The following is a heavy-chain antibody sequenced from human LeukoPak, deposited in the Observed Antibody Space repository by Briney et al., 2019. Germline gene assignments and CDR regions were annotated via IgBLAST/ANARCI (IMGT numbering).Heavy chain of an antibody. V-gene: IGHV4-59*12. Sequence: SETLSLTCTVSGGSISSYYWNWIRQPPGKGLEWIGYIYYSGSTNYNPSLKSRVTISVDTSKNQFSLKLSSVTAADTAMYYCARRMGRRFGERYYYYHYMDVWGKGTTVTISS. CDR1: GGSISSYY. CDR2: IYYSGST. D-gene: IGHD3-10*01. J-gene: IGHJ6*03. CDR3: ARRMGRRFGERYYYYHYMDV.